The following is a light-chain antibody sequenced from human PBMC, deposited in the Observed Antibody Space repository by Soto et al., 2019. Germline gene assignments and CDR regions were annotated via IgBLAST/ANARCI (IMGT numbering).Light chain of an antibody. CDR3: QHYGGMWT. CDR1: QSITNR. Sequence: DIPMTQSPSTLSASLGDRVTITCRASQSITNRLAWYQQKPGKAPKVLIYDASNLEYGVPSRFSGSGFGTEFILTISSLQPDDFATYWCQHYGGMWTFGQGTKVDIK. CDR2: DAS. J-gene: IGKJ1*01. V-gene: IGKV1-5*01.